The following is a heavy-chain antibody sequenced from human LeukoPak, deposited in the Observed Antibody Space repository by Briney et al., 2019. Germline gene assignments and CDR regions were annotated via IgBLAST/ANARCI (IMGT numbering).Heavy chain of an antibody. CDR1: GFTFSNAW. J-gene: IGHJ6*03. Sequence: GGSLRLSCAASGFTFSNAWMSWVRQAPGKGLEWVGRIKSKTDGGTTDYAAPVKGRFTISRDDSKNTLYLQMNSLKTEDTAVYYCTTVSYYYYYYMDVWGKGTTVTISS. CDR3: TTVSYYYYYYMDV. CDR2: IKSKTDGGTT. V-gene: IGHV3-15*01.